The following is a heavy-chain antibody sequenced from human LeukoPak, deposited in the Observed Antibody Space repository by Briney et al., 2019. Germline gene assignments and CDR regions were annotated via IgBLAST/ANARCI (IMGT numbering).Heavy chain of an antibody. CDR3: ARVYLGVYYYGSSGYSHLDY. J-gene: IGHJ4*02. CDR2: INPNTGGT. CDR1: GYTFTDYY. V-gene: IGHV1-2*02. Sequence: ASVKVSCQASGYTFTDYYMHWVRQAPGQGLEWMGWINPNTGGTNYAQKFQGRVTMTRDTSISTAYIELSRLRSDDTVVYYCARVYLGVYYYGSSGYSHLDYWGQGTLVTVSS. D-gene: IGHD3-22*01.